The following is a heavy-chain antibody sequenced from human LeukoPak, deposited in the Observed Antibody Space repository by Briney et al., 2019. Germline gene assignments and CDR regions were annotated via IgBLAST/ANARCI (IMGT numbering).Heavy chain of an antibody. Sequence: PSETLSLTCTVSGGSISSGSYYWGWIRQPPGKGLEWIGSIYYSGSTYYNPSLKSRITVSLDTSKNQLSLKLSSVTAADTAVYYCARDKTFEVVKFFDYWGQGTLVTVSS. D-gene: IGHD3-3*01. CDR1: GGSISSGSYY. V-gene: IGHV4-39*07. CDR2: IYYSGST. J-gene: IGHJ4*02. CDR3: ARDKTFEVVKFFDY.